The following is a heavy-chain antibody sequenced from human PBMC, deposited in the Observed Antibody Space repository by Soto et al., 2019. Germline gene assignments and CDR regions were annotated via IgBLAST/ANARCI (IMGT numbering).Heavy chain of an antibody. Sequence: EVQLVESGGGLVQPGGSLRLSCAASGIPFSNYWMHWVRQAPGKGLVWVSRINSDGSSTSYADSVKGRFTISRDNAKNTLYLQMNSLRAEDTAVYYCAREYSSSRYFDYWGQGTLVTVS. J-gene: IGHJ4*02. V-gene: IGHV3-74*01. CDR2: INSDGSST. CDR1: GIPFSNYW. D-gene: IGHD6-13*01. CDR3: AREYSSSRYFDY.